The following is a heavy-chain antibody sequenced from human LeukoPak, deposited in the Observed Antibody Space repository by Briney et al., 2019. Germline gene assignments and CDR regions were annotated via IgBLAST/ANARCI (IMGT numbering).Heavy chain of an antibody. J-gene: IGHJ4*02. CDR3: AGGVIKTYGFDF. CDR2: IKTDGSTT. V-gene: IGHV3-74*01. D-gene: IGHD2-21*01. Sequence: GGSLRLSCAASGFAFSKYWMHWVRQAPGKGLVWVSRIKTDGSTTNYADSVKGRFTMSRDNAKNTVYLQMNSLRGEDTAVYYCAGGVIKTYGFDFGGQGTLVTVSS. CDR1: GFAFSKYW.